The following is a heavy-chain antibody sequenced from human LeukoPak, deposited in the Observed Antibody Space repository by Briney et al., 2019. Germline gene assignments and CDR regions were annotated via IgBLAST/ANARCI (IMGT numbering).Heavy chain of an antibody. CDR3: VKALGTTDAFRI. J-gene: IGHJ3*02. D-gene: IGHD1-14*01. CDR2: ISWNSGSI. CDR1: GFTFDNYA. V-gene: IGHV3-9*03. Sequence: GGSLRLSCAASGFTFDNYAMHWVRQAPGKGLEWVSGISWNSGSIDYADSVKGRFTISRDNAKNSLYLQMNSLRVEDMALYYCVKALGTTDAFRIWGQGTMVTVSS.